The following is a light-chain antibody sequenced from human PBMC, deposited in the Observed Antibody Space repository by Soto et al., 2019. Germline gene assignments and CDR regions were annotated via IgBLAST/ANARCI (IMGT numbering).Light chain of an antibody. CDR2: GAS. CDR3: QQYHNSPPT. J-gene: IGKJ1*01. V-gene: IGKV3-20*01. Sequence: EIVLTQSPGTLSLSPGERATLSCRASQSVSSSYLAWYQRKPGQAPRLLIYGASSRATGIPDRFSGGGSGTDFTLTISRLEPEDFAVYYCQQYHNSPPTFGQVTKAGIK. CDR1: QSVSSSY.